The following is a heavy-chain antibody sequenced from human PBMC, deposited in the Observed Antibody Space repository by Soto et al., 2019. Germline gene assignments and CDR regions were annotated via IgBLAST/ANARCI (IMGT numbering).Heavy chain of an antibody. D-gene: IGHD2-2*02. J-gene: IGHJ4*02. CDR1: GFTFSDYA. Sequence: GGSLRLSCTASGFTFSDYAMSWVRQPPGKGLEWVSVISAGGSTYYADSVKGRFTVSRANSKNTLYLQMNSLRAEDTAVYYCANVPIWCSSTSCYTEGFDYWAREPWSPSPQ. V-gene: IGHV3-23*01. CDR3: ANVPIWCSSTSCYTEGFDY. CDR2: ISAGGST.